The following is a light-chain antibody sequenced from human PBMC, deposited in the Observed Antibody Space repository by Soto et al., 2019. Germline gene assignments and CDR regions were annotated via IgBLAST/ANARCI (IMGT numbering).Light chain of an antibody. CDR3: HQYTKRPPCT. V-gene: IGKV3-15*01. Sequence: DIVMTQSPATLSVSPGERATLSCRASQSVSTNLSWYQQNPGQAPRLLIYGASTRTTGIPARFSGSGSGTEFTLNSSRLQYDDIAAYICHQYTKRPPCTLGQGTRVDIK. CDR1: QSVSTN. CDR2: GAS. J-gene: IGKJ1*01.